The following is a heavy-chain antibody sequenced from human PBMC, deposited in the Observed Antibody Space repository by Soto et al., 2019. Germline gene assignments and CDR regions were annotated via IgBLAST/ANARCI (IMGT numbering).Heavy chain of an antibody. Sequence: PSETLSLTCTVSGGSISSYYWSWIRQPAGKGLEWIGRIYTSGSTNYNPSLKSRVTMSVDTSKNQFSLKLSSVTAADTAVYYCARDIYDILTGVYYFHYCGQGTLVTVSS. J-gene: IGHJ4*02. V-gene: IGHV4-4*07. CDR3: ARDIYDILTGVYYFHY. D-gene: IGHD3-9*01. CDR2: IYTSGST. CDR1: GGSISSYY.